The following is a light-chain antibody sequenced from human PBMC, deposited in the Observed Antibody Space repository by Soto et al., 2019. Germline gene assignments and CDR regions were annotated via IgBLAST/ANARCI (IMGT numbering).Light chain of an antibody. CDR3: SSVTSSGTLVV. V-gene: IGLV2-14*01. CDR1: SSDVGGYNY. CDR2: EVS. J-gene: IGLJ2*01. Sequence: QSALTQPASVSGSPGQSITISCTGTSSDVGGYNYVSWYQQHPGKAPKLMIYEVSNRPSGVSNRFSASKSGNTASLTISGLQAEDEADYYCSSVTSSGTLVVFGGGTKVTVL.